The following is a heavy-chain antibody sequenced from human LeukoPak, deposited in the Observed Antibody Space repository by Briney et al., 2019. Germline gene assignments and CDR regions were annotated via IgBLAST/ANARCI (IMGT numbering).Heavy chain of an antibody. CDR1: GYTFTSYD. D-gene: IGHD6-13*01. CDR3: ARVARIAAAGTRNWFDP. CDR2: MNPNSGNT. Sequence: GASVKVSCKASGYTFTSYDINWVRQATGQGLEWMGWMNPNSGNTGYAQKFQGRVTMTRNTSISTAYMELSSLGSEDTAVYYCARVARIAAAGTRNWFDPWGQGTLVTVSS. J-gene: IGHJ5*02. V-gene: IGHV1-8*01.